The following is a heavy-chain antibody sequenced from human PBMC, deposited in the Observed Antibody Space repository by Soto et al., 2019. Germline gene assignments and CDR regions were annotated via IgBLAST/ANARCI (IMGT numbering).Heavy chain of an antibody. J-gene: IGHJ4*02. CDR1: GFTFVNYW. D-gene: IGHD1-26*01. Sequence: EVQLVESGGGLVQPGGSLRLSCAASGFTFVNYWMNWVRQAPGKGLEWVGNIKLDGSGQYYGDSVKGRFTISRDNAHNSRYLQMNNLRAEDTAIYYCARFESGSLDFWGQGTLVTVSS. V-gene: IGHV3-7*01. CDR3: ARFESGSLDF. CDR2: IKLDGSGQ.